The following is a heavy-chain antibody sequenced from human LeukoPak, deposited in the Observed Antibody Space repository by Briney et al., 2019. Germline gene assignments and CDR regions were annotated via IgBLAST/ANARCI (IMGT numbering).Heavy chain of an antibody. CDR2: ISGSGGST. CDR1: GFTFSSYA. V-gene: IGHV3-23*01. D-gene: IGHD3-3*01. CDR3: ANGGAWPIGY. J-gene: IGHJ4*02. Sequence: GGSLRLSCAASGFTFSSYAMSWVRQAPGKRLEWVSAISGSGGSTYYADSVKGRFTISRDNSKNTLYLQMNSLRAEDTAVYYCANGGAWPIGYWGQGTLVTVSS.